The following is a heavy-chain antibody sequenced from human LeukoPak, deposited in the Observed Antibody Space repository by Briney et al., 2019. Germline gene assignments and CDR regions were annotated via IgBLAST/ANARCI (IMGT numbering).Heavy chain of an antibody. D-gene: IGHD6-19*01. CDR1: GFIFSDYN. Sequence: PGGSLRLSCEASGFIFSDYNMNWVRQPPGKGLEWIGYIYYSGSTNYNPSLKSRVTISVDTSKNQFSLKLSSVTAADTAVYYCARRRSSGWYFDYWGQGTLVTVSS. CDR2: IYYSGST. J-gene: IGHJ4*02. V-gene: IGHV4-59*08. CDR3: ARRRSSGWYFDY.